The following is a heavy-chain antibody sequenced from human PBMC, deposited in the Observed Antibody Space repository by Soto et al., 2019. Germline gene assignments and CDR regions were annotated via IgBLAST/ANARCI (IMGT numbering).Heavy chain of an antibody. V-gene: IGHV3-11*05. D-gene: IGHD6-13*01. CDR2: FSSSSSYT. Sequence: QVQLVESGGGLVKPGGSLRLSCAASGFTFSDYYMSWIRQAPGKGLEWASYFSSSSSYTNYADTVKGRFTISRDNAKNSLYLQMNSLRPEDTAVYYCARDSSSWYYFDYWGQGTLVPVSS. J-gene: IGHJ4*02. CDR3: ARDSSSWYYFDY. CDR1: GFTFSDYY.